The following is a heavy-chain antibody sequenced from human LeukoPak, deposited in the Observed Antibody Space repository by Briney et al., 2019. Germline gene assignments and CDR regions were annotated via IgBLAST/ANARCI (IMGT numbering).Heavy chain of an antibody. D-gene: IGHD6-13*01. CDR1: GGSISSYY. J-gene: IGHJ4*02. Sequence: SETLSLTCTVSGGSISSYYWSWIRQPPGKGLEWIGYIYYSGSTNYNPSLKSRVTISVDTSKNQFSLKLSSVTAADTAVYYCARGEQQLGNDYWGQGTLVTVSS. V-gene: IGHV4-59*01. CDR3: ARGEQQLGNDY. CDR2: IYYSGST.